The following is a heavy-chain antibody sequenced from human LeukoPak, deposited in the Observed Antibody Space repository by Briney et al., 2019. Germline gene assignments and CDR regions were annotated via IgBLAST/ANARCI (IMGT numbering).Heavy chain of an antibody. V-gene: IGHV1-69*04. CDR1: GGTFSSYA. D-gene: IGHD6-6*01. Sequence: ASVRVSCKASGGTFSSYAISWVRQAPGHGREWMGRIIPIFGIANYAQKFQGRVTITADKSTSTAYKELSRLRSEDTAVYYCARDIGYSSSSVWFDPWGQGTLVTVSS. CDR3: ARDIGYSSSSVWFDP. CDR2: IIPIFGIA. J-gene: IGHJ5*02.